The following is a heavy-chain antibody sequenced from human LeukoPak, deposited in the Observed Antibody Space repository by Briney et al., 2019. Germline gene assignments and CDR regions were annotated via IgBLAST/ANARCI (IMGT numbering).Heavy chain of an antibody. Sequence: PGGSLRLSCAASGFTFISYAMSWVRQAPGKGLEWVSTISSSAGSSTYYADSVKGRFTISRDNSKNTLYLQMNSLRAEDTAVYYCAKDGGLLWFGELFPSEQANDYWGQGTLVTVSS. CDR3: AKDGGLLWFGELFPSEQANDY. D-gene: IGHD3-10*01. J-gene: IGHJ4*02. CDR1: GFTFISYA. CDR2: ISSSAGSST. V-gene: IGHV3-23*01.